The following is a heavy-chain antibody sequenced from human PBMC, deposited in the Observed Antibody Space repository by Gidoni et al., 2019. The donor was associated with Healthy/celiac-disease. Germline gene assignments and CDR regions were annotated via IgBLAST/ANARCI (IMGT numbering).Heavy chain of an antibody. CDR2: IKQDGSEK. CDR3: ARDRDFWSGPYGMDV. CDR1: GFTFSSYW. V-gene: IGHV3-7*01. Sequence: EVQLVESGGGLVQPGGSLRLSCAASGFTFSSYWMSWVRQAPGKGLEWVANIKQDGSEKYYVDSVKGRFTISRDNAKNSLYLQMNSLRAEDTAVYYCARDRDFWSGPYGMDVWGQGTTVTVSS. J-gene: IGHJ6*02. D-gene: IGHD3-3*01.